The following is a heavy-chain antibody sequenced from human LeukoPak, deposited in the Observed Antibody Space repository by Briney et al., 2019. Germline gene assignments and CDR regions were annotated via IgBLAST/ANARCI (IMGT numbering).Heavy chain of an antibody. CDR3: VKDTCSSTSCYRFDY. V-gene: IGHV3-64D*06. CDR2: ISSNGGST. J-gene: IGHJ4*02. CDR1: GFTFSSYA. Sequence: PGGSLRLSCTASGFTFSSYAMLWVRQAPGKGLEYVSAISSNGGSTYYADSVKGRFTISRDNSKNTLYLQMSSLRAEDTAVYYCVKDTCSSTSCYRFDYWGQGTLVTVSS. D-gene: IGHD2-2*01.